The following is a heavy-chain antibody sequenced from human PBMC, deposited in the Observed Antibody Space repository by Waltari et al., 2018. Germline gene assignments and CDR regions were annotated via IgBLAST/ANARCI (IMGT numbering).Heavy chain of an antibody. CDR2: CIPILWTS. V-gene: IGHV1-69*01. CDR3: ATDLGGYQKYYFDN. D-gene: IGHD5-12*01. J-gene: IGHJ4*02. CDR1: GATFSSLS. Sequence: QVHLIQSGAEVKKPGSSLKVSCKASGATFSSLSLSWVRQAPGQGLQWMGGCIPILWTSTYPQNFQGRVTITADESTSTSYLELSSLTSEDAAVYYCATDLGGYQKYYFDNWGQGTLVTVSS.